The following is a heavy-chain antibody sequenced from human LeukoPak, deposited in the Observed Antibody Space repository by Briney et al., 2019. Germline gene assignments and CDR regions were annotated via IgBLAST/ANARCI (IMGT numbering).Heavy chain of an antibody. CDR1: GGSISTYC. V-gene: IGHV4-4*07. Sequence: PSETLSLTCTVSGGSISTYCWSWIRQPAGKGLEWIGRIYSGSTNYNPSLKNRVTMSVDTSKNQFSLKLSSVTAADTAIYYCARVPGGATWHIDYWGQGTLVTVSS. CDR3: ARVPGGATWHIDY. J-gene: IGHJ4*02. D-gene: IGHD3-16*01. CDR2: IYSGST.